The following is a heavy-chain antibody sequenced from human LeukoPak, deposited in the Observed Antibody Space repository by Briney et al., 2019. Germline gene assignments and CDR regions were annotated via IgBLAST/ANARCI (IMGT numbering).Heavy chain of an antibody. V-gene: IGHV1-69*05. CDR1: GGTFSSYA. CDR2: IIPIFGTA. D-gene: IGHD1-1*01. Sequence: GSSVKVSCKASGGTFSSYAISWVRQAPGQGLEWMGGIIPIFGTANYAQKFQGRVTITTDESTSTAYMELSSLRSEDTAVYYCARGPLYWNVSLFDYWGQGTLVTVSS. J-gene: IGHJ4*02. CDR3: ARGPLYWNVSLFDY.